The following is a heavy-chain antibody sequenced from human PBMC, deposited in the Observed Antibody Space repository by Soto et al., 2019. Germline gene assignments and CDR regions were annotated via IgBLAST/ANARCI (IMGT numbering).Heavy chain of an antibody. CDR3: ARDSLRFLERYFDY. V-gene: IGHV3-7*05. D-gene: IGHD3-3*01. Sequence: GGSLRLSCAASGFTFSSYWMSWVRQAPGKGLEWVANIKQDGSEKYYVDSVKGRFTISRDNAKNSLYLQMNSLRAEDTAVYYCARDSLRFLERYFDYWGQGTLVTVSS. CDR1: GFTFSSYW. J-gene: IGHJ4*02. CDR2: IKQDGSEK.